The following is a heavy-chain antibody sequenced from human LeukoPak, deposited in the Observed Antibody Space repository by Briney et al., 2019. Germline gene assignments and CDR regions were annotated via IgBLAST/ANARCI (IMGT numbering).Heavy chain of an antibody. CDR3: ARVSRLLWFGEAHYSYYMDV. D-gene: IGHD3-10*01. Sequence: SETLSLTCTVSGGSISSYYWSWIRQPPGKGLEWIGYIYYSGSTNYNPSLKSRVTISVDTSKNQFSLKLSSVTAADTAVYYCARVSRLLWFGEAHYSYYMDVWGKGTTVTISS. CDR1: GGSISSYY. CDR2: IYYSGST. V-gene: IGHV4-59*01. J-gene: IGHJ6*03.